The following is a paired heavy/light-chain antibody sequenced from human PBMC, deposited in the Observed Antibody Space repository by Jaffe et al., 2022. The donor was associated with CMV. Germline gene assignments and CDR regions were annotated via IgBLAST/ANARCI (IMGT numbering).Light chain of an antibody. CDR3: HQYDRSLRT. V-gene: IGKV3-20*01. Sequence: EVVLTQSPGTLSLSPGDRATLTCRASQSISRNSLAWYQQKVGQAPRLLLYGASSRATGIPDRFSGSGSGTDFTLTISRLEPEDFAVYYCHQYDRSLRTFGQGTKVEIK. CDR2: GAS. CDR1: QSISRNS. J-gene: IGKJ1*01.
Heavy chain of an antibody. CDR2: INDRGDKT. D-gene: IGHD3-3*01. CDR1: GFTFPYYV. CDR3: AKDQCSSVSCFHGFWSGSGSPDASDV. V-gene: IGHV3-23*04. J-gene: IGHJ3*01. Sequence: EERLVESGGDLVQPGGSLRLSCKASGFTFPYYVMSWVRQAPGKGLEWVSGINDRGDKTDYADSVKGRFTIARDNAKKTLYLQMNSLRAEDTAVYYCAKDQCSSVSCFHGFWSGSGSPDASDVWGQGTVVIVSA.